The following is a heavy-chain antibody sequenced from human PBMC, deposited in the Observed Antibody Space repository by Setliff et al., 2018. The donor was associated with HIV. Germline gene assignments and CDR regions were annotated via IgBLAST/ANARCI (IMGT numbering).Heavy chain of an antibody. CDR3: ARGSLLGYFDWLFPD. CDR1: GYTFTGYY. J-gene: IGHJ4*02. D-gene: IGHD3-9*01. V-gene: IGHV1-2*02. CDR2: INPNSGGT. Sequence: ASVKVSCKASGYTFTGYYMHWVRQAPGQGLEWMGWINPNSGGTNYAQKFQGRVTMTRDTSISTAYMELSRLRSDDTAVYYCARGSLLGYFDWLFPDWCQGTLVTVSS.